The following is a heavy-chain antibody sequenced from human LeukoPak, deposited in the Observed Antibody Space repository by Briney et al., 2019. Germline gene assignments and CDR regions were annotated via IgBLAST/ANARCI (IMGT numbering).Heavy chain of an antibody. CDR3: ARGNSHAFDI. CDR1: GFTSSSYW. CDR2: ITSDGSTT. V-gene: IGHV3-74*01. D-gene: IGHD3-10*01. Sequence: QPGGSLRLSCAASGFTSSSYWMHWVRQAPGKGLVWVSRITSDGSTTSYADSVKGRFTISRDNAKNTLYLQMNSLRVEDTAVYYCARGNSHAFDIWGQGTMVTVSS. J-gene: IGHJ3*02.